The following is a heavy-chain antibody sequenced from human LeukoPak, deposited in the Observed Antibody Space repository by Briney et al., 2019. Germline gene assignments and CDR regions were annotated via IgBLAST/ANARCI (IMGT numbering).Heavy chain of an antibody. D-gene: IGHD2-2*01. CDR1: GYTLTELS. Sequence: ASVKVSCKVSGYTLTELSMHWVRQAPGKGLEWMGGFDPEDGETIYAQKFQGRVIMTEDTSTDTAYMELSSLRSEDTAVYYCATNLLGYCSSTSCFPTIKYFQHWGQGTLVTVSS. V-gene: IGHV1-24*01. J-gene: IGHJ1*01. CDR2: FDPEDGET. CDR3: ATNLLGYCSSTSCFPTIKYFQH.